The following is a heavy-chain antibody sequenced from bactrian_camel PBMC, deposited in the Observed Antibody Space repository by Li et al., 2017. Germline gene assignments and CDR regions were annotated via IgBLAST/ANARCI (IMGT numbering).Heavy chain of an antibody. Sequence: VQLVESGGGLVQPGGSLRLSCAASGFTFSSYHMSWVRQAPGKGLEWVSTISTTGGNIYYADSVKGRFTISRDDAKNTVYLQLNSLKTEDVAMYYCATSSVYSDSYWGQGTQVTVS. CDR3: ATSSVYSDSY. CDR2: ISTTGGNI. CDR1: GFTFSSYH. J-gene: IGHJ4*01. D-gene: IGHD2*01. V-gene: IGHV3S40*01.